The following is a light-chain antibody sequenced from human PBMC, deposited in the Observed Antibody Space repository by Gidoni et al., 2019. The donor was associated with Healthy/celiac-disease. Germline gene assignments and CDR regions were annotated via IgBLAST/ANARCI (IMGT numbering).Light chain of an antibody. CDR2: GAS. CDR3: QQYGSSPLCS. Sequence: FTQSPGTLSLSPGERATLSGRASQSVSSSYLAGYQQKPGQAPRPLIYGASSRATGTPDRCSGSGSGTDFTLTISRLEPEDVAVYYCQQYGSSPLCSFGQGTKLEIK. J-gene: IGKJ2*04. CDR1: QSVSSSY. V-gene: IGKV3-20*01.